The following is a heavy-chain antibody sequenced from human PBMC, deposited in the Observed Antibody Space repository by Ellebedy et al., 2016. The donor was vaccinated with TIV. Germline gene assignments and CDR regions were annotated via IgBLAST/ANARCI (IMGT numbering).Heavy chain of an antibody. J-gene: IGHJ6*02. CDR3: ARVPGEELNYYYYGMDA. Sequence: PGGSLSLSCAASGFTFSSHAMYWVRQAPGTGLEWVAVISYEGNNQHYADSVKGRFTISRDNSKNTVYLQMNSLRAEDTSVYYCARVPGEELNYYYYGMDAWGQGTTVTVSS. D-gene: IGHD2-21*01. V-gene: IGHV3-30*01. CDR2: ISYEGNNQ. CDR1: GFTFSSHA.